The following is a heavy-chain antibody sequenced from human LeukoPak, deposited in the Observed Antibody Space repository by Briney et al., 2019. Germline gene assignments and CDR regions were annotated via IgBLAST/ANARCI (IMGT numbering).Heavy chain of an antibody. V-gene: IGHV3-7*01. D-gene: IGHD1-26*01. CDR3: ARDPVEWELLLDY. J-gene: IGHJ4*02. Sequence: GGFLRLSCAASGFTFSNYWMGWVRQAPGKRPEWVANMNIDGSEKYYADSVKGLFSISRDNARNSVYLQMASLRVEDTAVYYCARDPVEWELLLDYWGQGTLVTVSS. CDR2: MNIDGSEK. CDR1: GFTFSNYW.